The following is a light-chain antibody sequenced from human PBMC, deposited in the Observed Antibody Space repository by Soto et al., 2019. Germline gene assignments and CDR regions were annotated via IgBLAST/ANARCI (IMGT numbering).Light chain of an antibody. Sequence: DVVMTQSPLSLPVTLGQPASISCRSSQSLVSSDGNTYLNWFHQRPGQSPRRLIYKVSNRDSGVSDRLSGNGSGTEFTLTISRVEAEDAGVYYCMQAAQWTRPFGPGTKVDIX. J-gene: IGKJ3*01. CDR2: KVS. CDR3: MQAAQWTRP. V-gene: IGKV2-30*01. CDR1: QSLVSSDGNTY.